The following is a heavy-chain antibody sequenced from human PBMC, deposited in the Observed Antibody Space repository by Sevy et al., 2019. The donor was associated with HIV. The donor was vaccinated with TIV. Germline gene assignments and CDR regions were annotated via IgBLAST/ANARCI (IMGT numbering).Heavy chain of an antibody. Sequence: ASVKVSCKASGGTFSSYAISWVRQAPGQGLEWMGGIIPIFGTANDAQKFQGRVTITADESTSTAYMELSSLRSEDTAVYYCARAPLSFNWFDPWGQGTLVTVSS. J-gene: IGHJ5*02. CDR3: ARAPLSFNWFDP. CDR1: GGTFSSYA. CDR2: IIPIFGTA. V-gene: IGHV1-69*13.